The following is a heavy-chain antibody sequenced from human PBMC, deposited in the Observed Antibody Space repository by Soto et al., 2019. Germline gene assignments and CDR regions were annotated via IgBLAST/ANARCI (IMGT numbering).Heavy chain of an antibody. J-gene: IGHJ4*02. CDR1: GYTFTSYG. D-gene: IGHD3-22*01. V-gene: IGHV1-8*02. CDR3: ARVGYYYDSSGYYLSFDY. CDR2: MNPNSGNT. Sequence: ASVKVSCKASGYTFTSYGISWVRQAPGQGLEWMGWMNPNSGNTGYAQKFQGRVTMTRNTSISTAYMELSSLRSEDTAVYYCARVGYYYDSSGYYLSFDYWGQGTLVTVSS.